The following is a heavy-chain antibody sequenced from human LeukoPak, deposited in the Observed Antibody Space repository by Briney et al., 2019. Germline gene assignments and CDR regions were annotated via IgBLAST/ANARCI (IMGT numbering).Heavy chain of an antibody. D-gene: IGHD5-18*01. CDR1: GFTFSSYA. CDR3: AKIHRGYSYGFYYYMDV. Sequence: PGGSLRLSCAASGFTFSSYAMSWVRQAPEKGLEWVSAISGSGGSTYYADSVKGRFTISRDNSKNTLYLQMNSLRAEDTAVYYCAKIHRGYSYGFYYYMDVWGKGTTVTVSS. CDR2: ISGSGGST. J-gene: IGHJ6*03. V-gene: IGHV3-23*01.